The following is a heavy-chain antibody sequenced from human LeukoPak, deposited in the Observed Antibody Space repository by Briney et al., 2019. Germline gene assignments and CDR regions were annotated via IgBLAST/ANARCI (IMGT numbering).Heavy chain of an antibody. CDR1: GYTFTSYD. CDR3: ARPYFYDSSGYTFDY. J-gene: IGHJ4*02. Sequence: AASVKVSCKASGYTFTSYDINWVRQATGQGLEWMGWMNPNSGDTGYSQKFQGRVTMTRNTSIDTAYMELSSLRSEDTAVYYCARPYFYDSSGYTFDYWGQGTLVTVSS. V-gene: IGHV1-8*01. D-gene: IGHD3-22*01. CDR2: MNPNSGDT.